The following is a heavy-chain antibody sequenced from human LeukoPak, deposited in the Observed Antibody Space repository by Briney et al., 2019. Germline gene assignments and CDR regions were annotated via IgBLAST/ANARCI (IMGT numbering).Heavy chain of an antibody. V-gene: IGHV3-21*01. CDR1: GFTFSSYS. CDR2: ISSSSYI. Sequence: KTGGSLRLSCAASGFTFSSYSMNWVRQAPGKGLEWVSSISSSSYIYYADSVKGRFTISRDNAKNSLYLQMNSLRAEDTAVYYCARGDYDSSGYYFRRPLDYWGQGTLVTVSS. J-gene: IGHJ4*02. CDR3: ARGDYDSSGYYFRRPLDY. D-gene: IGHD3-22*01.